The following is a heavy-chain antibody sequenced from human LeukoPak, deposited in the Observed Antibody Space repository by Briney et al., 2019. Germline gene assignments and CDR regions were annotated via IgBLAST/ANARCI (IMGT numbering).Heavy chain of an antibody. CDR3: ARVRDGYNDAYDI. Sequence: ASVKVSCKASGYTFTGYYMHWVRQAPGQGLEWMGIINPSAGSTSYAQKFQGRVTMTRDMSTSTVYMELSSLRSEDTAVYYCARVRDGYNDAYDIWGQGTMVTVPS. J-gene: IGHJ3*02. D-gene: IGHD5-24*01. V-gene: IGHV1-46*01. CDR1: GYTFTGYY. CDR2: INPSAGST.